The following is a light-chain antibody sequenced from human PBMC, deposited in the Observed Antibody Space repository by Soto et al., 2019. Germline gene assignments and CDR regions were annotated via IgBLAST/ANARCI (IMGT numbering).Light chain of an antibody. Sequence: EIVMTQSPATLSVSPGESATLSCRASQSVNSNYLAWYQQHPGQPPRLLIYGISTRATGIPARFSGSGSGTDFTLTISRLEPEDFAVYYCRQYGNSPQTFGQGTKVDIK. V-gene: IGKV3-20*01. CDR2: GIS. CDR3: RQYGNSPQT. CDR1: QSVNSNY. J-gene: IGKJ1*01.